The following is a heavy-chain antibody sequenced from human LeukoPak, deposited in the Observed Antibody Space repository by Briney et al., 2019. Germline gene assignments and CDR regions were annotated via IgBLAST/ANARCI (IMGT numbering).Heavy chain of an antibody. D-gene: IGHD3-22*01. V-gene: IGHV3-7*01. Sequence: GGSLRLSCGVSGLTVSNYGMSWVRQAPGKGLEWVANIKQDGSEKYYVDSVKGRFTISRDNSKNTLYLQMNSLRAEDTAVYYCARDPSGYYYDYWGQGTLVTVSS. CDR2: IKQDGSEK. CDR1: GLTVSNYG. CDR3: ARDPSGYYYDY. J-gene: IGHJ4*02.